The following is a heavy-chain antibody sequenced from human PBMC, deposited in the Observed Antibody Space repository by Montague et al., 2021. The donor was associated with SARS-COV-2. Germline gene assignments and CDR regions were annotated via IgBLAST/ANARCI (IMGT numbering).Heavy chain of an antibody. V-gene: IGHV4-31*03. CDR2: IYYSGST. CDR1: GGSISSGGYY. J-gene: IGHJ4*02. D-gene: IGHD3-3*01. CDR3: ARGQTIFGVVITSFDY. Sequence: TLSLTCTVSGGSISSGGYYWSWIRQHPGKGLEWIGYIYYSGSTYYNPSLKSRVTISVDTSKNQFSLKLSSVTAADMAVYYCARGQTIFGVVITSFDYWGQGTLVTVSS.